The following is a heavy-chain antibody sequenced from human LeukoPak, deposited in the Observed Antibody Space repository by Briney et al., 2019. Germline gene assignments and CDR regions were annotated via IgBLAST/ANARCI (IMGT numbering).Heavy chain of an antibody. CDR3: ARAGERGYNGYDDAFDI. D-gene: IGHD5-12*01. CDR1: GGSISSSSYY. V-gene: IGHV4-61*05. Sequence: TSETVSLTCTVSGGSISSSSYYWGWIRQPPGKGLEWVGYTYDSGSTKYNPSLKSRLTISVDTSKNQFSLKLSSVTAADTAIYYCARAGERGYNGYDDAFDIWGQGTMVTVSS. CDR2: TYDSGST. J-gene: IGHJ3*02.